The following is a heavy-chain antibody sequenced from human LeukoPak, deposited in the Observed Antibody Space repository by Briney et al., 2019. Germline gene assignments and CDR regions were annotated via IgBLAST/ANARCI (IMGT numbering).Heavy chain of an antibody. CDR1: GFTFSSYG. CDR2: ISYDGSNK. V-gene: IGHV3-30*03. J-gene: IGHJ3*02. Sequence: GGSLRLSCAASGFTFSSYGMHWVRQAPGKGLEWVAVISYDGSNKYYADSVKGRFTISRDNSKNTLYLQMNSLRAEDTAVYYCATSGRIKRDAFDIWGQGTMVTVSS. CDR3: ATSGRIKRDAFDI. D-gene: IGHD1-26*01.